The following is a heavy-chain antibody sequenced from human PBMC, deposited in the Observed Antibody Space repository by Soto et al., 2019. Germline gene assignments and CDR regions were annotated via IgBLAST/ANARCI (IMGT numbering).Heavy chain of an antibody. J-gene: IGHJ6*02. D-gene: IGHD5-18*01. Sequence: QVQVVQSGAEVTKPGSSVKVSCKVSGGIFTNNAISWVRQATGQGLEWLGGVIPLFDTAYYAQIFRGRLRISADGATTTAYMELSGLTSADTAVYFCATGGHNDGYNFYHGMDVWGQGTTVTGS. V-gene: IGHV1-69*01. CDR1: GGIFTNNA. CDR2: VIPLFDTA. CDR3: ATGGHNDGYNFYHGMDV.